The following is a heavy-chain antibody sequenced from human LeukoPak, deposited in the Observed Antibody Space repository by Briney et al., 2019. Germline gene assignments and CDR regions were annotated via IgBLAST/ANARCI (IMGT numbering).Heavy chain of an antibody. J-gene: IGHJ6*03. CDR3: ARATGGGDYVQAPTDYYYYMDV. CDR2: IYYSGST. Sequence: SETLSLTCTVSGDSISSYYWSWIRQPPGKGLEWIGYIYYSGSTNYNPSLKSRVTISVDTSKNQFSLKLSSVTAADTAVYYCARATGGGDYVQAPTDYYYYMDVWGKGTTVTISS. V-gene: IGHV4-59*01. CDR1: GDSISSYY. D-gene: IGHD4-17*01.